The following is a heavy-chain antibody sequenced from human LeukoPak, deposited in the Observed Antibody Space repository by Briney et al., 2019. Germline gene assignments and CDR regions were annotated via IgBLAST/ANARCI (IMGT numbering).Heavy chain of an antibody. Sequence: TGGSLRLSCAASGFTFKTYAMHWVRQAPGKGLEWVTIISYDGTKEYYGDFVKGRFTISRDNSKNTLYLQMNSLRAEDTAVYYCAKDLFTWIQLWPLDYWGQGTLVTVSS. J-gene: IGHJ4*02. CDR1: GFTFKTYA. D-gene: IGHD5-18*01. CDR3: AKDLFTWIQLWPLDY. V-gene: IGHV3-30*18. CDR2: ISYDGTKE.